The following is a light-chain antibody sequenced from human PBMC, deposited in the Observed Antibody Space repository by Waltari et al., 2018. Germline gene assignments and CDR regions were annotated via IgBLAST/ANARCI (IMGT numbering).Light chain of an antibody. Sequence: ELVLTQSPATLSLSPGERATLSCRASQSVSSYFAWYQQKPGQAPRLLIYDASNRATGIPARFSGSGSGTDFTLTISSLEPEDFAVYYCQQRSNWPPLFTFGPGTKVDIK. J-gene: IGKJ3*01. CDR1: QSVSSY. CDR3: QQRSNWPPLFT. CDR2: DAS. V-gene: IGKV3-11*01.